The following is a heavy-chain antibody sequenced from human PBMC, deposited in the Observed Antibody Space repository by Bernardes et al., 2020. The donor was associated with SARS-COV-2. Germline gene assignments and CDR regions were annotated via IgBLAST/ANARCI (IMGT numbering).Heavy chain of an antibody. CDR1: GGSISSSSYY. CDR2: IYYSGST. V-gene: IGHV4-39*01. D-gene: IGHD3-3*01. CDR3: GRQAGRITIFGVVIQDAFGI. J-gene: IGHJ3*02. Sequence: SETLSLTCTVSGGSISSSSYYWGWIRQPPGKGLEWIGSIYYSGSTYYNPSLKSRVTISVDTSKNQFSLKLSSVTAADTAVYYCGRQAGRITIFGVVIQDAFGIWGQRTMVTVSS.